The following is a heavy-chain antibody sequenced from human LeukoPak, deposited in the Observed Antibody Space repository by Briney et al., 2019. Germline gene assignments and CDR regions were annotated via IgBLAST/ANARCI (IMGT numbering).Heavy chain of an antibody. CDR1: GFKISDYY. Sequence: GGSLRLSCAVSGFKISDYYMNWIRQAPGKGLEWVSYISSSGNTIYYADSVNGRFTISRDNAKNSLFLQMNSLRAEDTAVYYCASMVTLGAIDYWGQGTLVTVSS. V-gene: IGHV3-11*04. CDR3: ASMVTLGAIDY. J-gene: IGHJ4*02. CDR2: ISSSGNTI. D-gene: IGHD1-26*01.